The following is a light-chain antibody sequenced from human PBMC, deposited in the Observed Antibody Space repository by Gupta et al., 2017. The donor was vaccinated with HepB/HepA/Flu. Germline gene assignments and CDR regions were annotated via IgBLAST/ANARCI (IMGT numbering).Light chain of an antibody. CDR1: HYIYKY. CDR3: QQNNDLPYT. CDR2: DAS. V-gene: IGKV1-33*01. Sequence: IQMTQSPSSLSASVGDRVTISCQASHYIYKYLNWYQQRPGKGPDLLIYDASNLETGVPSRFSGSGSGTDFTLTISSLQPEAFSTYHCQQNNDLPYTFGQGT. J-gene: IGKJ2*01.